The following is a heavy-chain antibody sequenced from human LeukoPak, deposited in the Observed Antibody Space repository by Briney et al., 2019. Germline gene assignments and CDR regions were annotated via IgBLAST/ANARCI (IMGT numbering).Heavy chain of an antibody. V-gene: IGHV4-30-4*08. Sequence: SQTLSLTCTVSGGSISSGDYYWSWLRQPPGKGLVWIGYIYYSGSTYYNPSLKSRVTISVDTSKNQFSLKLSSVTAADTAVYYCARGLQLWLPSYYYYMDVWGKGTTVTASS. CDR1: GGSISSGDYY. CDR3: ARGLQLWLPSYYYYMDV. CDR2: IYYSGST. D-gene: IGHD5-18*01. J-gene: IGHJ6*03.